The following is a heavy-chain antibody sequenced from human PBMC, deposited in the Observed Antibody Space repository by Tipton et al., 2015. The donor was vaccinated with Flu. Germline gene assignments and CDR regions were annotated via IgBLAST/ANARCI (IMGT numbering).Heavy chain of an antibody. D-gene: IGHD6-19*01. CDR1: GYSISSGYY. Sequence: TLSLTCTVSGYSISSGYYWGWIRQPPGKGLEWIGSIYHSGSTYYNPSLKSRVTISVDTSKNQFSPKLSSVTAADTAVYYCARAGAVAGPGVFDYWGQGTLVTVSS. CDR2: IYHSGST. CDR3: ARAGAVAGPGVFDY. J-gene: IGHJ4*02. V-gene: IGHV4-38-2*02.